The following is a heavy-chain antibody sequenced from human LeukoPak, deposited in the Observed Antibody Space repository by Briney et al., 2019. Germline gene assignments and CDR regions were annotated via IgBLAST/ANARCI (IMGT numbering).Heavy chain of an antibody. J-gene: IGHJ4*02. CDR2: INSDGSST. D-gene: IGHD4-17*01. CDR3: ARDGDYVDY. Sequence: GGSLRLSCAASGFTFSSYWMHWVRQAPGKGRVWVSRINSDGSSTSYADSVNGRFTISRDNAKNTQYMQMKSLKAEDTAVYYCARDGDYVDYWGQGTLVTVSS. CDR1: GFTFSSYW. V-gene: IGHV3-74*01.